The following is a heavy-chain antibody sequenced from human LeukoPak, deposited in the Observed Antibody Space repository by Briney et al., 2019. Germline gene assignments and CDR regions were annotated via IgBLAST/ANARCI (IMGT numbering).Heavy chain of an antibody. D-gene: IGHD6-13*01. V-gene: IGHV5-51*01. CDR2: IFPGDSDT. Sequence: GESLKISCKGSGYTFTSYWIGWVRQMPGKGLEWMGVIFPGDSDTRYSPSFQGQVTISADKSISTAYLQWSSLKASDTAMYYCARGGVQQQLVWDDAFDIWGQGTMVTVSS. CDR3: ARGGVQQQLVWDDAFDI. CDR1: GYTFTSYW. J-gene: IGHJ3*02.